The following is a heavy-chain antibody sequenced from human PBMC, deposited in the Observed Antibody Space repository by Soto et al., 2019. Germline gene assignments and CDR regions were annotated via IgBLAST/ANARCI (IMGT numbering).Heavy chain of an antibody. CDR3: ARTADSFPVEGPPYFDY. J-gene: IGHJ4*02. CDR1: GGSISSGDYY. D-gene: IGHD3-22*01. V-gene: IGHV4-30-4*01. Sequence: QVQLQESGPGLVKPSQTLSLTCTVSGGSISSGDYYWSWIRQPPGKGLEWIGYIYYSGSTYYNPSLKSRVTISVDTSKNQFSLKLSSVTAADTAVYYCARTADSFPVEGPPYFDYWGQGTLVTVSS. CDR2: IYYSGST.